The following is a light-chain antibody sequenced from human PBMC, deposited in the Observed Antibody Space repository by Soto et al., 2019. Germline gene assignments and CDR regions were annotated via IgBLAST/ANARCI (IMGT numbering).Light chain of an antibody. CDR2: EAS. V-gene: IGKV1-33*01. Sequence: DIQMTQSPSSLSASVGDRVTITCQASQAIRNYLNWYQQRPGKAPKLLIYEASSLESGVPSRFGGSGSGTEFTLTISSLQSEDFAVYYCQQYNNWPSWTFGQGTKVDIK. J-gene: IGKJ1*01. CDR3: QQYNNWPSWT. CDR1: QAIRNY.